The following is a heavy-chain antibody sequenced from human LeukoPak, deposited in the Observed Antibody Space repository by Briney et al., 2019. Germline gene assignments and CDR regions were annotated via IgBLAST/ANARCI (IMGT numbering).Heavy chain of an antibody. J-gene: IGHJ5*02. Sequence: GGSLRLSCAASGFTFSSYWMHWVRQAPGKGLVWVSRINSDGSSTSYADSVKGRFTISRDNAKDTLYLQMNSLRAEDTAVYYCARALGTCSSTSCSYRFDPWGQGTQVTVSS. CDR2: INSDGSST. D-gene: IGHD2-2*01. V-gene: IGHV3-74*01. CDR1: GFTFSSYW. CDR3: ARALGTCSSTSCSYRFDP.